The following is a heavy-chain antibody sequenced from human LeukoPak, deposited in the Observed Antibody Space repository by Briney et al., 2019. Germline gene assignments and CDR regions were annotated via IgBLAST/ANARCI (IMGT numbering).Heavy chain of an antibody. CDR1: GFTVSTYS. D-gene: IGHD1-14*01. V-gene: IGHV3-48*04. J-gene: IGHJ4*02. CDR2: ISSSSNTI. CDR3: ANGRNYFDY. Sequence: GGSLRLSCAASGFTVSTYSMNWVRQAPGKGLEWVSYISSSSNTIYYADSVKGRFTISRDNAKNSLYLQMNSLRAEDTAVYYCANGRNYFDYWGQGTLVTVSS.